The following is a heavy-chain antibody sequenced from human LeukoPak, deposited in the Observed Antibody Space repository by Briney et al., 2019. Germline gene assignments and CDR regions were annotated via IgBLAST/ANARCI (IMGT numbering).Heavy chain of an antibody. J-gene: IGHJ4*02. Sequence: SVKVSCKASGGTFSNYAINWVRQAPGQGLEWMGGITPIFGTANYAQKSQGKVTITADESTSTAYMELSSLRSEDTAIYYCARGWDYDSGGRPTAYVYWGQGTLVSVSS. CDR1: GGTFSNYA. D-gene: IGHD3-22*01. CDR2: ITPIFGTA. CDR3: ARGWDYDSGGRPTAYVY. V-gene: IGHV1-69*01.